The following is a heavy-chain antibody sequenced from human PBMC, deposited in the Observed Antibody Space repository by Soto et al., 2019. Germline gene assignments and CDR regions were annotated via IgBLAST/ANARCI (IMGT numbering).Heavy chain of an antibody. V-gene: IGHV3-48*03. CDR2: ISSSGSTI. CDR1: GFTFISYA. CDR3: ARGGYYYDSSGSPDASDI. D-gene: IGHD3-22*01. Sequence: PGRSLRLSCAASGFTFISYAMNWVRQAPGKGLEWVSYISSSGSTIYYADSVKGRFTISRDKAKNSLYLQMNSLRAEDTAVYYCARGGYYYDSSGSPDASDISGKARM. J-gene: IGHJ3*02.